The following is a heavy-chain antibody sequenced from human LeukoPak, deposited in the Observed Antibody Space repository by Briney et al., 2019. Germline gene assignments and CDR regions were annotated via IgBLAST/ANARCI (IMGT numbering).Heavy chain of an antibody. Sequence: PGGSLRLSCAASGFTFSSYAMSWIRQPPGKGLEWIGEINHSGSTNYNPSLKSRVTISVDTSKNQFSLKLSSVTAADTAVYYCARSPYYYMDVWGKGTTVTVSS. CDR3: ARSPYYYMDV. CDR2: INHSGST. CDR1: GFTFSSYA. V-gene: IGHV4-34*01. J-gene: IGHJ6*03.